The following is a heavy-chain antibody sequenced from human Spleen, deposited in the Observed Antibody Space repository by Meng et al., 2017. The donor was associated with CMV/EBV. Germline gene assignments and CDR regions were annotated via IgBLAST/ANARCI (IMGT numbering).Heavy chain of an antibody. J-gene: IGHJ4*02. CDR1: GFTFSSYA. Sequence: GESLKISCAASGFTFSSYAMTWVRQAPGKGLEWVSAISGSGDNTYYADSVKGRFTISRDNSKNTLYLQMSSLRAEDTAVYFCAKDRSGSYYGGFDFWGQGSLVTVSS. V-gene: IGHV3-23*01. D-gene: IGHD1-26*01. CDR2: ISGSGDNT. CDR3: AKDRSGSYYGGFDF.